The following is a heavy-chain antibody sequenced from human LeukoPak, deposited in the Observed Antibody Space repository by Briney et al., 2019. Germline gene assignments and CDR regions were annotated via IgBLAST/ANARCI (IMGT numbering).Heavy chain of an antibody. D-gene: IGHD3-3*01. CDR1: GFTFTGHT. CDR3: AKDPNPLYDLWTGYK. V-gene: IGHV3-23*01. Sequence: GGSLRLSCAVSGFTFTGHTMTWLRQAPGKGLEWVSIIGGRGDRTYYADFVEGRFAISRDNSKNTLYLHMSRLRAEDTAVYYCAKDPNPLYDLWTGYKWGQGTLVTVSS. CDR2: IGGRGDRT. J-gene: IGHJ4*02.